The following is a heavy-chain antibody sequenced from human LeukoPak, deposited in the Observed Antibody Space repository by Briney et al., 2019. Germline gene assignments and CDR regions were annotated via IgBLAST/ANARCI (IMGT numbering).Heavy chain of an antibody. CDR2: ISSKSSPI. J-gene: IGHJ4*02. Sequence: GGSLRLSCAASEFTLSSYSMNWVRQAPGKGLEWVSYISSKSSPIYYADSVKGRFTISRDNAKNSLYLQMNSLRAEDTAVYYCARDAQWYFDYWGQGTLVTVSS. CDR3: ARDAQWYFDY. CDR1: EFTLSSYS. D-gene: IGHD2-8*01. V-gene: IGHV3-48*01.